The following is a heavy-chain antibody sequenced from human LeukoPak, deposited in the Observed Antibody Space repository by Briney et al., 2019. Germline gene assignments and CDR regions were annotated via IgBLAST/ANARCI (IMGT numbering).Heavy chain of an antibody. D-gene: IGHD2/OR15-2a*01. V-gene: IGHV3-7*03. Sequence: GGSLRLSCVGSGFTFSHYYMGWVRQAPGKGLEWLANINPDGSVQNYVDSVKGRFTISRDNAKTSVFLLMDSLRAEDTAVYYCARISKGMDVWGQGTTVTVSS. J-gene: IGHJ6*02. CDR2: INPDGSVQ. CDR3: ARISKGMDV. CDR1: GFTFSHYY.